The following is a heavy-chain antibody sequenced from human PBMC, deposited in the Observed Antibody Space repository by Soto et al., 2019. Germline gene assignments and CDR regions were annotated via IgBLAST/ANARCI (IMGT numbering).Heavy chain of an antibody. CDR2: ISGSGGST. V-gene: IGHV3-23*01. Sequence: EVQLLESGGGLVQPGGSLRLSCAASGFTFSSYAMSWVRQAPGKGLEWVSAISGSGGSTYYADSVKGRFTISRDNSKNTLYLQMNSLRAEDTAVYYCAKGTYSSSLIYYYYYMDVWCKGTTVTVSS. CDR1: GFTFSSYA. J-gene: IGHJ6*03. CDR3: AKGTYSSSLIYYYYYMDV. D-gene: IGHD6-6*01.